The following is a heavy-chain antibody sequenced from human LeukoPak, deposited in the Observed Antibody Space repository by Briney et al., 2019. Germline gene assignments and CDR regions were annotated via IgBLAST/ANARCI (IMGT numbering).Heavy chain of an antibody. CDR2: ISGGAGST. Sequence: GGSLRLSCAASRFTFSNYAMAWVRQAPGKGLEWVSAISGGAGSTYYADSVKGRFTISRDNSKNTVHLQMNSLRAEDTAVYYCAKDQGYYASGSYFDQWGQGTLVAVSS. CDR3: AKDQGYYASGSYFDQ. J-gene: IGHJ4*02. CDR1: RFTFSNYA. V-gene: IGHV3-23*01. D-gene: IGHD3-10*01.